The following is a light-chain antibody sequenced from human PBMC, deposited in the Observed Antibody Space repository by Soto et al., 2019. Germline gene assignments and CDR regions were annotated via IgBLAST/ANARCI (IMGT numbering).Light chain of an antibody. CDR2: GAS. Sequence: EILLTQSPGTLTLSPGERATLSCRASQSVTSDFLAWYQQKPGQAPRLLLYGASSRATGISDRFSGSGSGTDFTLTISELEPEDFAVYYGQHYGSSPLTFGGGTKVEIK. J-gene: IGKJ4*01. CDR1: QSVTSDF. CDR3: QHYGSSPLT. V-gene: IGKV3-20*01.